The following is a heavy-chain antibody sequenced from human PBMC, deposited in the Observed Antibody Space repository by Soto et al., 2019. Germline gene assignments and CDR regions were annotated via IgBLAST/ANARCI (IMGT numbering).Heavy chain of an antibody. V-gene: IGHV3-21*01. CDR2: ISSSSSYI. J-gene: IGHJ4*02. CDR3: ARNKGGSLGY. CDR1: GFTFSSYT. Sequence: GGSLRLSCAASGFTFSSYTMNWVRQAPGKGLEWVSSISSSSSYIYYADSVKGRFTVSRDNAKKSLYLQMNSLRAEDTAVYYCARNKGGSLGYWGQGTLVTVSS. D-gene: IGHD3-16*01.